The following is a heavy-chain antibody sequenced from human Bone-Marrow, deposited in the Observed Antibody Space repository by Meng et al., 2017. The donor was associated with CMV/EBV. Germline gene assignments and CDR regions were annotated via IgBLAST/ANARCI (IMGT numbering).Heavy chain of an antibody. V-gene: IGHV1-69*02. J-gene: IGHJ6*02. CDR1: GGTFSSYT. D-gene: IGHD2-2*01. CDR2: IIPILGIA. Sequence: SSVKVSCKDSGGTFSSYTISWVRQAPGQGLEWMGRIIPILGIANYAQKFQGRVTITADKSTSTAYMELSSLRSEDTAVYYCASTVVVPAATSYYYYYYGMDVWGQGTTVTVSS. CDR3: ASTVVVPAATSYYYYYYGMDV.